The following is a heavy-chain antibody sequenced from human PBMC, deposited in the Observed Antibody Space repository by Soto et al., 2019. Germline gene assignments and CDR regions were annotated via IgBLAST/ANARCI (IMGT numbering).Heavy chain of an antibody. Sequence: GGSLRLSCAASGFTFSSYAMSWVRQAPGKGLEWVSAISGSGGSTYYADSVKGRFTISRDNSKNTLYLQMNSLRAEDTAVYYCAKDHEGGGVYGSGSYKNYYYYGMDVWGQGTTVTVSS. V-gene: IGHV3-23*01. CDR1: GFTFSSYA. CDR3: AKDHEGGGVYGSGSYKNYYYYGMDV. CDR2: ISGSGGST. D-gene: IGHD3-10*01. J-gene: IGHJ6*02.